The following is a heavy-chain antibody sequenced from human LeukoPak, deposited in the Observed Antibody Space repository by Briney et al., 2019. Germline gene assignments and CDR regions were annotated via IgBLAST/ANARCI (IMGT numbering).Heavy chain of an antibody. CDR2: IYYSGST. V-gene: IGHV4-59*08. CDR1: GGSINNYY. Sequence: SETLSLTCTVSGGSINNYYWSWIRQPPGKGLEWIGYIYYSGSTNYNPSLKSRVTISVDTFKNQFYLKLSSVTAADTAVYYCARRNDFDIWGQGTMVTVSS. J-gene: IGHJ3*02. CDR3: ARRNDFDI.